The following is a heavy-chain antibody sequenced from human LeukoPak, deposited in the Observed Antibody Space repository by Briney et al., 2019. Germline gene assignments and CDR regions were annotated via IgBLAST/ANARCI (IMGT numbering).Heavy chain of an antibody. Sequence: PSETLSLTCAVYGGSFSGYYWSWIRQPPGKGLEWIGEINHSGSTNYNPSLKSRVTISVDTSKNQFSLKVSSVTAADTAVYYCVRGDFWSGGGGIETRYYMDVWGKGTTVTVSS. CDR1: GGSFSGYY. J-gene: IGHJ6*03. CDR3: VRGDFWSGGGGIETRYYMDV. CDR2: INHSGST. D-gene: IGHD3-3*01. V-gene: IGHV4-34*01.